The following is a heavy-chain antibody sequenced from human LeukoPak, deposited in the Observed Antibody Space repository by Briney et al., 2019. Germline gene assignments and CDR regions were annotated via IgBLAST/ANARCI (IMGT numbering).Heavy chain of an antibody. CDR2: ISWDGGST. Sequence: GGSLRLSCAASGFTFDDYTMHWVRQAPGKGLEWVSLISWDGGSTYYADSVKGRFTISRDNSKNSLYLQMNSLRTEDTALYYCAKDIAGGAARPYYYYMDVWGKGTTVTVSS. CDR1: GFTFDDYT. J-gene: IGHJ6*03. CDR3: AKDIAGGAARPYYYYMDV. V-gene: IGHV3-43*01. D-gene: IGHD6-6*01.